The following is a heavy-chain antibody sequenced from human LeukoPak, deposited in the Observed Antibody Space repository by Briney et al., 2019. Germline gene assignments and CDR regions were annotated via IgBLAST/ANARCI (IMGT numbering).Heavy chain of an antibody. CDR2: ITLSSGAT. Sequence: ASVKVSCKASGYTFTDYYIHWVRPAPKQGFEWVGWITLSSGATKFGQRFQGRVTLSRDKSISMFDMEMSNLRSDDAAVYCVSWAGGTSDVASFDYWGQGTLVTVSS. CDR3: SWAGGTSDVASFDY. D-gene: IGHD2-21*01. CDR1: GYTFTDYY. J-gene: IGHJ4*02. V-gene: IGHV1-2*02.